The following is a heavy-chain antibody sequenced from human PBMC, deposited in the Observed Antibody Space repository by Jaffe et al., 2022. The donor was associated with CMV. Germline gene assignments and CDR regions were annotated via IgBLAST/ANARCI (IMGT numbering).Heavy chain of an antibody. CDR1: GFTFSSYS. V-gene: IGHV3-21*01. J-gene: IGHJ6*02. CDR3: ARGKWEQILGVGLLGYGMDV. D-gene: IGHD1-26*01. Sequence: EVQLVESGGGLVKPGGSLRLSCAASGFTFSSYSMNWVRQAPGKGLEWVSSISSSSSYIYYADSVKGRFTISRDNAKNSLYLQMNSLRAEDTAVYYCARGKWEQILGVGLLGYGMDVWGQGTTVTVSS. CDR2: ISSSSSYI.